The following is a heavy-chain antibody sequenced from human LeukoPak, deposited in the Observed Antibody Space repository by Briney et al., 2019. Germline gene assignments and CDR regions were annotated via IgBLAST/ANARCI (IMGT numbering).Heavy chain of an antibody. J-gene: IGHJ4*02. CDR2: IHYDGTNE. D-gene: IGHD3-22*01. Sequence: GGSLRLSCAASGFTFSSYGMHWVRQAPGKGLEWVAFIHYDGTNEYYADSVKGRFTISRDNSKNTLYLQMNSLRAEDTAVYYCARRAGDYSHPYDYWGQGTLVTVSS. CDR1: GFTFSSYG. CDR3: ARRAGDYSHPYDY. V-gene: IGHV3-30*02.